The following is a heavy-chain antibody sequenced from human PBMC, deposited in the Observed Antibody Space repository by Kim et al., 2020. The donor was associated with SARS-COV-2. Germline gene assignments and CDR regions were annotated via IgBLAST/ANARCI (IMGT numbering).Heavy chain of an antibody. J-gene: IGHJ4*02. V-gene: IGHV3-23*01. CDR3: EASDY. CDR2: ISDSGLRT. Sequence: ISDSGLRTHYADSVKGPFTISRDNSKSTLFLQMNYLRAEDTAIYYCEASDYWGQGSLVTVSS.